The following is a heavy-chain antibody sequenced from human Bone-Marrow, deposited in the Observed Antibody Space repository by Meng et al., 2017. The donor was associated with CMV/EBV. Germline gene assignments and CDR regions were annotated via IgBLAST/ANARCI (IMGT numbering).Heavy chain of an antibody. J-gene: IGHJ6*02. Sequence: GGSLRLSCAVYGGSFSGYYWSWIRQAPGKGLEWVSYISGSGSSRYYADSVKGRFTISRDNAKNSLFLQMNSLRAEDTALYYCARYSGNFYDHGMDIWGLGTTVTVSS. CDR1: GGSFSGYY. V-gene: IGHV3-11*01. CDR2: ISGSGSSR. D-gene: IGHD1-26*01. CDR3: ARYSGNFYDHGMDI.